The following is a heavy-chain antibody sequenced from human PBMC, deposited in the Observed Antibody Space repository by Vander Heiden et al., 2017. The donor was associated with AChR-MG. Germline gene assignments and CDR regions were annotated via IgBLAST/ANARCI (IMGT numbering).Heavy chain of an antibody. D-gene: IGHD6-13*01. Sequence: EVQLVESGGGLVQPGGSLRLSCSASGFTFSSYAMHWVRQAPGKGLEYVSAISSNGGSTYYADSVKGRFTISRDNSKNTLYLQMSSLRAEDTAVYYCVKPYSSSWYVGGFVLYFDYWGQGTLVTVSS. J-gene: IGHJ4*02. V-gene: IGHV3-64D*06. CDR3: VKPYSSSWYVGGFVLYFDY. CDR1: GFTFSSYA. CDR2: ISSNGGST.